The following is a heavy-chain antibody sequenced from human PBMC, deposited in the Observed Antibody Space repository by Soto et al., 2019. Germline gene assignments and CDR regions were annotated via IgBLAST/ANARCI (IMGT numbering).Heavy chain of an antibody. CDR1: GGSVSSGSYY. CDR2: IYYSGST. J-gene: IGHJ4*02. V-gene: IGHV4-61*01. Sequence: SETLSLTCTVSGGSVSSGSYYWSRIRQPPGKGLEWIGYIYYSGSTNYNPSLKSRVTISVDTSKNQFSLKLSSVTAADTAVYYCAREAVVVAAMIDYWGQGTLVTVSS. CDR3: AREAVVVAAMIDY. D-gene: IGHD2-15*01.